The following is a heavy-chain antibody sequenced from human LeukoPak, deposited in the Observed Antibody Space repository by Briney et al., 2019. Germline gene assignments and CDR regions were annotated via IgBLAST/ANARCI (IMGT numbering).Heavy chain of an antibody. CDR1: GFTVSRNY. CDR2: IYSGGST. Sequence: GGSLRLSCAASGFTVSRNYMSWVRQAPGKGLEWVSVIYSGGSTYYADSVKGRFTISRDNSKNTLYLQMNSLRAEDTAVYYCARGAPDYGSGSYDLYPFDYWGQGTLVTVSS. D-gene: IGHD3-10*01. CDR3: ARGAPDYGSGSYDLYPFDY. J-gene: IGHJ4*02. V-gene: IGHV3-66*01.